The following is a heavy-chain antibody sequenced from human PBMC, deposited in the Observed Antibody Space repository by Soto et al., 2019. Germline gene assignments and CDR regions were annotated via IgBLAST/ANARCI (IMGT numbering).Heavy chain of an antibody. D-gene: IGHD2-15*01. Sequence: GSLRLSCTASGFTFGDYAMSWFRQAPGKGLEWVGFIRSKAYGGTTEYAASVKGRFTISRDDSKSIAYLQMNSLKTEDTAVYYCTRALSVVVVAATADYWGQGTLVTVSS. CDR1: GFTFGDYA. V-gene: IGHV3-49*03. J-gene: IGHJ4*02. CDR3: TRALSVVVVAATADY. CDR2: IRSKAYGGTT.